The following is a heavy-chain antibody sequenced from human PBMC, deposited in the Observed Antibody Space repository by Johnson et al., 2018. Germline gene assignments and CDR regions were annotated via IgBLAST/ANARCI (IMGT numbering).Heavy chain of an antibody. CDR2: IIPVFGSA. D-gene: IGHD4-17*01. Sequence: QVQLVQSGAEVKKPGSSVKVSCKASGGGAFSTYALSWVRQAPGQGLEWMGGIIPVFGSANYAQKFQDRVTITADESTSTAYMELSSLKASDTAMYYCARQTTAIDAFDIWGQGTMVTVSS. CDR1: GGGAFSTYA. J-gene: IGHJ3*02. V-gene: IGHV1-69*12. CDR3: ARQTTAIDAFDI.